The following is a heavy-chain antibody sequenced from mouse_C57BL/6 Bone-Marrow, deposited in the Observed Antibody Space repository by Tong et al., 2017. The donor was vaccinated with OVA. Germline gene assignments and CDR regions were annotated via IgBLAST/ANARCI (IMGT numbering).Heavy chain of an antibody. CDR2: INPSSGYT. Sequence: VQLQESGAELAKPGASVKLSCKASGYTFTSYWMHWVKQRPGQGLEWIGYINPSSGYTKYNQKFKDKATLTADKSYSTAYMQLSSLTYEDSAIYFCAREGYWGQGTTLTVSS. J-gene: IGHJ2*01. CDR1: GYTFTSYW. CDR3: AREGY. V-gene: IGHV1-7*01.